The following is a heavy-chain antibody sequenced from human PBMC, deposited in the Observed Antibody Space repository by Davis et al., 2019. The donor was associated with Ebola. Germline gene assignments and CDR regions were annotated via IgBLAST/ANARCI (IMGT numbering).Heavy chain of an antibody. J-gene: IGHJ4*02. V-gene: IGHV3-23*01. CDR2: ISGSGGST. D-gene: IGHD1-26*01. CDR1: GFTFSSYA. CDR3: ARVGENSGSYLDLYFDY. Sequence: GESLKISCATSGFTFSSYAMSWVRQAPGKGLEWVSGISGSGGSTYHADSVKGRFTISRDNAKNSLYLQMNSLRDEDTAVYYCARVGENSGSYLDLYFDYWGQGTLVTVSS.